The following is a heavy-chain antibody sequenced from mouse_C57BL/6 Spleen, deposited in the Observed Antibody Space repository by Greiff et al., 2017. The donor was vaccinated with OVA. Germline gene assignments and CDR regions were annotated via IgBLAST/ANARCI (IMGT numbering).Heavy chain of an antibody. CDR3: ARRGDGYFYDFDY. J-gene: IGHJ2*01. Sequence: EVQVVESGGGLVKPGGSLKLSCAASGFTFSSYTMSWVRQTPEKRLEWVATISGGGGNTYYPDSVKGRFTISRDNAKNTLYLQMSSLRSEDTALYYCARRGDGYFYDFDYWGQGTTLTVSS. V-gene: IGHV5-9*01. D-gene: IGHD2-3*01. CDR2: ISGGGGNT. CDR1: GFTFSSYT.